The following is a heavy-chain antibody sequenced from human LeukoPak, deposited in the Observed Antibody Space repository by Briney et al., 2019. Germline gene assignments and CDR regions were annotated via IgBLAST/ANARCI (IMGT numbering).Heavy chain of an antibody. CDR1: GGTFSSYA. Sequence: ASVKVSCKASGGTFSSYAISWVRQAPGQGLEWMGGIIPIFGTANYAQKFQGRVTITADESTSTAYMELSSLRSEDTAVYYCARHSEGYCSSTSCSNSRNLPGAYWGQGTLVTVSS. V-gene: IGHV1-69*13. CDR3: ARHSEGYCSSTSCSNSRNLPGAY. D-gene: IGHD2-2*01. CDR2: IIPIFGTA. J-gene: IGHJ4*02.